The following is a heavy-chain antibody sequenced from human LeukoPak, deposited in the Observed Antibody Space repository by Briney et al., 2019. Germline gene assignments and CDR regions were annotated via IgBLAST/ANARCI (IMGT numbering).Heavy chain of an antibody. CDR2: ISGSGANT. V-gene: IGHV3-23*01. CDR3: ARTSVSSGWPELFDF. Sequence: PGGSLRLSCAASEFTFDSYAMNWVRQAPGKGLEWVSAISGSGANTHYANSVKGRFTISRDNSKSTLFLQMDSLRAEDTAIYYCARTSVSSGWPELFDFWGQGTLVTVSS. CDR1: EFTFDSYA. D-gene: IGHD6-19*01. J-gene: IGHJ4*02.